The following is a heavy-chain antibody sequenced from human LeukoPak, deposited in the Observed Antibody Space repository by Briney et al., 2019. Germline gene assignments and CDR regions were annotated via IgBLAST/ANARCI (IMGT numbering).Heavy chain of an antibody. J-gene: IGHJ4*02. Sequence: GGSLRLSCAASGFTFSNFGMHWVRQAPDKGLEWVAATWYDGSNKYYADSVKGRFTISRDNSKITLYLQMNSLRAEDTAVYHCARVKVRSSPALDYWGQGTLVTVSS. V-gene: IGHV3-33*01. CDR1: GFTFSNFG. CDR3: ARVKVRSSPALDY. CDR2: TWYDGSNK. D-gene: IGHD4-17*01.